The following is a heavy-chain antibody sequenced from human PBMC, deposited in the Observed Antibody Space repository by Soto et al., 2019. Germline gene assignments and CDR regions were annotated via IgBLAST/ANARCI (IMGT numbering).Heavy chain of an antibody. V-gene: IGHV4-61*01. D-gene: IGHD2-21*01. CDR3: ARDLSVEGVIGGDAFDI. J-gene: IGHJ3*02. Sequence: QVQLQESGPGLVKPSETLSLTCTVSGGSVSSGSYYWSWIRQPPGKGLEWIGYIYYSGSTNYNPSLKSRVTISVDTSKNQFSLKLSSVTAADTAVYYCARDLSVEGVIGGDAFDIWGQGTMVTVSS. CDR1: GGSVSSGSYY. CDR2: IYYSGST.